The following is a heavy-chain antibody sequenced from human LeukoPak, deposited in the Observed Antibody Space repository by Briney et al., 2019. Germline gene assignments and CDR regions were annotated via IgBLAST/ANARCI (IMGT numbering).Heavy chain of an antibody. J-gene: IGHJ4*02. D-gene: IGHD3-16*01. CDR1: GFTFSNYA. V-gene: IGHV3-23*01. Sequence: GGSLRLSCAASGFTFSNYAMPWVRQAPGKGLEWVSTISGSGDSTYYSDSVKGRFTISRDNSENTLYLQLNSLRAEDTAVYYCAKGGWATVLDYWGQGTLVTVSP. CDR2: ISGSGDST. CDR3: AKGGWATVLDY.